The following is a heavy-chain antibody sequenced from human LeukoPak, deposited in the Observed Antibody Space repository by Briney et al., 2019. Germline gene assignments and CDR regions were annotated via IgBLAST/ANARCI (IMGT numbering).Heavy chain of an antibody. CDR1: GGSISSYY. Sequence: SETLSLTCTVSGGSISSYYWSWIRQPPGKGLESIGYIYYSGSTIYHPSLKSRVTISVDTSKNQFSLKLSSVTAADTAVYYCARGSGFGELLPYYFDYWGQGTLVTVSS. J-gene: IGHJ4*02. D-gene: IGHD3-10*01. CDR2: IYYSGST. CDR3: ARGSGFGELLPYYFDY. V-gene: IGHV4-59*01.